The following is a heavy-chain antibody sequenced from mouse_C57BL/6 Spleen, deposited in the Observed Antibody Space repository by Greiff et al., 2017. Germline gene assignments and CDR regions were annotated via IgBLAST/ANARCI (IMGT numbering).Heavy chain of an antibody. CDR2: ISDGVSYT. Sequence: EVMLVESGGGLVKPGGSLKLSCAASGFTFSSYAMSWVRQTPEKRLEWVATISDGVSYTYHQDNVKGRFIISRDNAKTNLYRQMSTLKSEDTAMYYCAREGYPDYWGQGTTLTVSS. D-gene: IGHD2-2*01. V-gene: IGHV5-4*01. CDR1: GFTFSSYA. CDR3: AREGYPDY. J-gene: IGHJ2*01.